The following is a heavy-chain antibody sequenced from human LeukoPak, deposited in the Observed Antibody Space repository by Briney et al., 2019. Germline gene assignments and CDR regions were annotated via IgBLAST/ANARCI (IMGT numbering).Heavy chain of an antibody. V-gene: IGHV1-2*06. CDR3: ARGAQFSGRYHIMDV. CDR1: GYSFSGYY. Sequence: GASVKVSCKASGYSFSGYYMHWVRQAPGQGLEWMGRINPNTGGANFAQKFQGRVTMTRDTSISTAYMGLSRLRSDDTAVYYCARGAQFSGRYHIMDVWGKGTTVTVSS. CDR2: INPNTGGA. J-gene: IGHJ6*03. D-gene: IGHD1-26*01.